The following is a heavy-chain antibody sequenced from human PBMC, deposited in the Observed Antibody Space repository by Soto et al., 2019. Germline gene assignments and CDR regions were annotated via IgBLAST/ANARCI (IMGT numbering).Heavy chain of an antibody. J-gene: IGHJ4*02. CDR3: ARGLPLAADY. V-gene: IGHV1-3*01. Sequence: ASVKVSCKAPGYTFTSYAMYWVRQAPGQRLEWMGWINAGNGNTKYSQKFQDRVTITRDTSASTAYMELSSLRSEDTAVYYCARGLPLAADYWGQGTLVTVSS. CDR2: INAGNGNT. CDR1: GYTFTSYA.